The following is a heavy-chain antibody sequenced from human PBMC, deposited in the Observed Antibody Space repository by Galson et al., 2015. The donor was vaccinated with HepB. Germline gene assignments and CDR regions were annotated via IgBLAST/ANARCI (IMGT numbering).Heavy chain of an antibody. J-gene: IGHJ6*03. Sequence: SLRLSCAASGFTFGDYAMHWVRQAPGKGLEWVSGISCNSGSIGYADSVKGRFTISRDNAKNSLYLQMNSLRAEDMALYYCAKGDAARGRSNYYYYYMDVWGKGTTVTASS. CDR2: ISCNSGSI. D-gene: IGHD2-21*02. CDR3: AKGDAARGRSNYYYYYMDV. V-gene: IGHV3-9*03. CDR1: GFTFGDYA.